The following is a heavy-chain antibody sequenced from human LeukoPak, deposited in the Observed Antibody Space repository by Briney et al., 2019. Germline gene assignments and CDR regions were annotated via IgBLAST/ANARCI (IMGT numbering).Heavy chain of an antibody. D-gene: IGHD6-19*01. CDR1: GFTLSNYA. V-gene: IGHV3-30-3*02. CDR2: ISYDGSNK. Sequence: GGSLRLSCAASGFTLSNYAMHWVRQAPGKGLEWVAVISYDGSNKYYADSVKGRFTISRDNSKNTLYLQMNSLRAEDTAVYYCAKTGAPRGWYGEFDYWGQGTLVTVSS. CDR3: AKTGAPRGWYGEFDY. J-gene: IGHJ4*02.